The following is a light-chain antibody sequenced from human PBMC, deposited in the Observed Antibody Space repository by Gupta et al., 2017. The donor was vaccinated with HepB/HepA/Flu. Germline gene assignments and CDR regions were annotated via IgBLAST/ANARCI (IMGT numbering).Light chain of an antibody. CDR2: KVS. CDR1: QSISTW. J-gene: IGKJ4*01. CDR3: QQYNSYSPLT. Sequence: DIQLTQSLSTLSASVGDRVTITCRASQSISTWLAWYQQKPGKAPKLHIYKVSSLESGVPSRFSGSGSGTEFTLTISSLQPDDFATDFCQQYNSYSPLTFGGGTKVEIK. V-gene: IGKV1-5*03.